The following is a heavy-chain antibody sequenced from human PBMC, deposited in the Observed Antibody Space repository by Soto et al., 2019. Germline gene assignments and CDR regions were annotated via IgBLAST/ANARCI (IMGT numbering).Heavy chain of an antibody. J-gene: IGHJ5*02. CDR1: ADSISSYY. V-gene: IGHV4-59*01. CDR2: IYHSDST. Sequence: WETLSLTCSVSADSISSYYWSCIRPPPGKGLEWIGYIYHSDSTTTRYNPSHESRVTISVDSSKSQVSLSLNTVTAADTALYYCPRGTLNLGPGNLHHWGPGTLLTVSS. CDR3: PRGTLNLGPGNLHH.